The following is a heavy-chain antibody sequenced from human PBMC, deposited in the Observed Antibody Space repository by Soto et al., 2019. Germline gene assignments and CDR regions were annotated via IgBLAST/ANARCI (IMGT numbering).Heavy chain of an antibody. CDR3: AKESYYYDSSGYEKGYGMDV. J-gene: IGHJ6*02. Sequence: GGSLRLSCAASGFTFSNNWMHWVRQAPGKGPVWVSRINSDGSSTYYADSVKGRFTISRDNAKNTLYLQMNSLRAEDTAVYYCAKESYYYDSSGYEKGYGMDVWGQGTTVTVSS. D-gene: IGHD3-22*01. CDR1: GFTFSNNW. V-gene: IGHV3-74*01. CDR2: INSDGSST.